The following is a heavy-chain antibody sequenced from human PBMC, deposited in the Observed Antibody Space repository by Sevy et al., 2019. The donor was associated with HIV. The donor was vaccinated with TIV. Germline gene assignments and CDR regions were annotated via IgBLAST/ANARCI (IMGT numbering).Heavy chain of an antibody. J-gene: IGHJ5*02. CDR3: ARRFRTTYYYGSGSYVWFDP. V-gene: IGHV1-8*03. CDR1: GYTFTSYD. D-gene: IGHD3-10*01. CDR2: MNPNSGNT. Sequence: ASVKVSCKASGYTFTSYDINWVRQATGQGLEWMGWMNPNSGNTGYAQKFQGRVTITRNTSISTAYMELGSLRSQDTAVYYCARRFRTTYYYGSGSYVWFDPWGQGTLVTVSS.